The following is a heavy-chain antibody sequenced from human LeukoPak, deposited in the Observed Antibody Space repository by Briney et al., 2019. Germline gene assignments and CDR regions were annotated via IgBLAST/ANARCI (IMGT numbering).Heavy chain of an antibody. CDR2: SIPIFGTA. V-gene: IGHV1-69*13. CDR1: GGIVSSYD. J-gene: IGHJ3*02. CDR3: ARADIVVVTTNAFDI. D-gene: IGHD2-21*02. Sequence: GASVKVSCKAAGGIVSSYDISWVRQAPGQWLEWMGGSIPIFGTANYAQKFQGRVTITADESTSTAYMELSSLRSEDTAVYYCARADIVVVTTNAFDIWGQGTMVTVSS.